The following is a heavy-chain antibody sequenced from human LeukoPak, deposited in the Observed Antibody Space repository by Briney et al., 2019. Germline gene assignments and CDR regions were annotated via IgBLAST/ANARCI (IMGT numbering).Heavy chain of an antibody. CDR2: ISSSGSTI. D-gene: IGHD2-2*01. V-gene: IGHV3-11*01. CDR3: VREGYCSSTSCRSYYYYGMDV. Sequence: GGSLRLSCAASGFTFSDYYMSWIRQAPGKGLEWVSYISSSGSTIYYADSVKGRFTISRDNAKNSLYLQMNSLRAEDTAVYYCVREGYCSSTSCRSYYYYGMDVWGQGTTVTVSS. J-gene: IGHJ6*02. CDR1: GFTFSDYY.